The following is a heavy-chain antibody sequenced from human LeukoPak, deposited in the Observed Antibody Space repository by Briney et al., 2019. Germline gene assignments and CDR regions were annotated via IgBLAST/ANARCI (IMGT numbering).Heavy chain of an antibody. CDR3: ATHWSSGWYGAFEI. Sequence: ATLSLTCTVSGGSFTSYYWSWIRQPAGKGLEWIGRIYTSGRTNYTPSLKSRVTMSVDTSKNQFSLKLSSVSAADTAVYYCATHWSSGWYGAFEIWGHGTMVTV. J-gene: IGHJ3*02. CDR1: GGSFTSYY. CDR2: IYTSGRT. V-gene: IGHV4-4*07. D-gene: IGHD6-19*01.